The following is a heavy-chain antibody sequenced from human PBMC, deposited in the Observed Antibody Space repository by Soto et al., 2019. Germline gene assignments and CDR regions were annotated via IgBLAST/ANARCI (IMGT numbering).Heavy chain of an antibody. V-gene: IGHV1-3*01. CDR3: ARTNGNYYDSSGSLYYYYGMDV. CDR1: GDTFTSYA. Sequence: ASVKVSCKASGDTFTSYAMHWVRQAPGQRLEWMGWINAGNGNTKYSQKFQGRVTITRDTSASTAYMELSSLRSEDTAVYYCARTNGNYYDSSGSLYYYYGMDVWSQGTTVTVS. CDR2: INAGNGNT. J-gene: IGHJ6*02. D-gene: IGHD3-22*01.